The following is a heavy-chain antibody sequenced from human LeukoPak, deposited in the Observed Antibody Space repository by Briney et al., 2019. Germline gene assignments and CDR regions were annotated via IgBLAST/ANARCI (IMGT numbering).Heavy chain of an antibody. CDR1: GFTFSNYA. J-gene: IGHJ4*02. Sequence: GGSLRLSCAASGFTFSNYAMSWVRQAPGKGLEWVSVISGGSTYYADSVKGRFTISRDNSNNTLYLHLNSLRAEDTAVYYCAKEGFDSWGLGTLVTVSS. CDR2: ISGGST. V-gene: IGHV3-23*01. CDR3: AKEGFDS.